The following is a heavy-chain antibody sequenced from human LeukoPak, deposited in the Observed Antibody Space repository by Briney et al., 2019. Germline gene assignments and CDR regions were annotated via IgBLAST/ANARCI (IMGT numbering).Heavy chain of an antibody. CDR3: ARGVFMSSTSDFDY. Sequence: ASVKVSCKASGGTFSSYAISWVRQAPGQGLEWMGRIIPILGIANYAQKLQGRVTMTTDTSTSTAYMELRSLRSDDTAVYYCARGVFMSSTSDFDYWGQGTLVTVSS. CDR1: GGTFSSYA. V-gene: IGHV1-69*04. D-gene: IGHD2-2*01. CDR2: IIPILGIA. J-gene: IGHJ4*02.